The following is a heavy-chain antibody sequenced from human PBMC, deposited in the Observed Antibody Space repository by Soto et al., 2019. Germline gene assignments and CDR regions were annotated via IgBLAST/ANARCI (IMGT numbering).Heavy chain of an antibody. CDR2: IYTSGST. Sequence: KTSETLSLTCTVSGGSISSYYWSWIRQPAGKGLEWIGRIYTSGSTNYNASLKSRVTMSVDTSKNQFSLKLSSVTAADTAVYYCAREGYSGYDLGFDYWGQGTLVTVSS. CDR3: AREGYSGYDLGFDY. D-gene: IGHD5-12*01. V-gene: IGHV4-4*07. J-gene: IGHJ4*02. CDR1: GGSISSYY.